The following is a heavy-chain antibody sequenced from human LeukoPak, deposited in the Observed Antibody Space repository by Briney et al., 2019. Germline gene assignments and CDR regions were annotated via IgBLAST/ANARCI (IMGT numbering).Heavy chain of an antibody. J-gene: IGHJ4*02. CDR2: ISYDGSNK. CDR1: GFTFSSYG. D-gene: IGHD1-26*01. V-gene: IGHV3-30*18. CDR3: AKDLGYKWELLRGSDY. Sequence: GRSLRLSCAASGFTFSSYGMHWVRQAPGKGLEWVAVISYDGSNKYYADSVKGRFTISRDNSKNTLYLQMNSQRAEDTAVYYCAKDLGYKWELLRGSDYWGQGTLVTVSS.